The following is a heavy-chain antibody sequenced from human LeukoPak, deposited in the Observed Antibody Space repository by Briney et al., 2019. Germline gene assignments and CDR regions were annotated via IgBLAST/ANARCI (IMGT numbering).Heavy chain of an antibody. CDR2: IYYSGST. J-gene: IGHJ4*02. CDR3: ASGLWFGPFDY. V-gene: IGHV4-31*02. D-gene: IGHD3-10*01. Sequence: EWIGYIYYSGSTYYNPSLKSRVTISVDTSKNQFSLKLSSVTAADTAVYYCASGLWFGPFDYWGQGTLVTVSS.